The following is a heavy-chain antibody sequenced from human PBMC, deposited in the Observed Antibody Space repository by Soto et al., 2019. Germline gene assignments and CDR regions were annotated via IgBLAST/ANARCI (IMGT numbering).Heavy chain of an antibody. Sequence: EVQLVESGGGLVKPGGSLRLSCAASGFTFSRYTMNWVRQAPGKGLEWVSSISSSGSNIYYADSVKGRFTISRDNAKNSLYLQMNSLRAEDTAVYYCARDRLPYYYYGMDVWGQGTTVTVS. D-gene: IGHD2-15*01. V-gene: IGHV3-21*01. CDR1: GFTFSRYT. J-gene: IGHJ6*02. CDR2: ISSSGSNI. CDR3: ARDRLPYYYYGMDV.